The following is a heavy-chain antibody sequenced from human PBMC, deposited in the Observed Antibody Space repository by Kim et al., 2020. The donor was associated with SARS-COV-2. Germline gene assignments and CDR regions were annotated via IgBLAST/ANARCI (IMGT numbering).Heavy chain of an antibody. D-gene: IGHD3-10*01. Sequence: GGSLRLSCAASGFTFSDYYMSWIRQAPGKGLEWVSYISSSGSTIYYADSVKGRFTISRDNAKNSLYLQMNSLRAEDTAVYYCARIGRSVRGVITPIYYFDYWGQGTLVTVSS. J-gene: IGHJ4*02. CDR1: GFTFSDYY. CDR2: ISSSGSTI. CDR3: ARIGRSVRGVITPIYYFDY. V-gene: IGHV3-11*04.